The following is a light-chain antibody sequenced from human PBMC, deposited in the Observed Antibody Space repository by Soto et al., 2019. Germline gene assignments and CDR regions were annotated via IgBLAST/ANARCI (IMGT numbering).Light chain of an antibody. CDR3: QQYGSSPWT. Sequence: ENVLTQSPGTLSLSPGERATLSCRASQSVRSSYLAWYQKKPGQAPRLLIYGASSRATGIPDRFSGSGSGTDFTLTISRLEPEDFAVYYCQQYGSSPWTFGQVTKVDSK. J-gene: IGKJ1*01. CDR2: GAS. V-gene: IGKV3-20*01. CDR1: QSVRSSY.